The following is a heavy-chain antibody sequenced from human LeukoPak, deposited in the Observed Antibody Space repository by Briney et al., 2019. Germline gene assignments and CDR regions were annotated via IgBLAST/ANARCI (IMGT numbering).Heavy chain of an antibody. CDR2: IYYSGST. CDR3: ARDGGEQTSGAFDI. CDR1: GGSISSGGYY. Sequence: PSQTLSLTCTVSGGSISSGGYYWSWIRQHPGKGLEWIGYIYYSGSTYYNPSLKSRVTISVDTSKNQFSLKLSSVTAADTAVYYCARDGGEQTSGAFDIWGQGTMVTVSS. V-gene: IGHV4-31*03. J-gene: IGHJ3*02. D-gene: IGHD2-21*01.